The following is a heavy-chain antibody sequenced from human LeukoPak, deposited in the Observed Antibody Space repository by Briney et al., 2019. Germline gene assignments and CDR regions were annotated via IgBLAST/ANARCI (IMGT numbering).Heavy chain of an antibody. CDR1: GGSFSGYY. CDR2: TNHSGST. V-gene: IGHV4-34*01. Sequence: SETLSLTCAVYGGSFSGYYWSWIRQPPGKGLEWIGETNHSGSTNHNPSLKSRVTISVDTSKNQFSLKLSSVTAADTAVYYCARGDILTGYFSPAPYYFDYWGQGTLVTVSS. D-gene: IGHD3-9*01. J-gene: IGHJ4*02. CDR3: ARGDILTGYFSPAPYYFDY.